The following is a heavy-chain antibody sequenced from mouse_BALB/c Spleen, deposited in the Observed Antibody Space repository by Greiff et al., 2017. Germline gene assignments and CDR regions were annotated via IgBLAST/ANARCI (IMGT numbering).Heavy chain of an antibody. D-gene: IGHD2-14*01. V-gene: IGHV1S135*01. CDR2: IDPFNGGT. J-gene: IGHJ2*01. Sequence: EVKLMESGPELMKPGASVKISCKASGYSFTSYYMHWVKQSHGKSLEWIGYIDPFNGGTSYNQKFKGKATLTVDKSSSTAYMHLSSLTSEDSAVYYCARRGYDGYFDYWGQGTTLTVSS. CDR3: ARRGYDGYFDY. CDR1: GYSFTSYY.